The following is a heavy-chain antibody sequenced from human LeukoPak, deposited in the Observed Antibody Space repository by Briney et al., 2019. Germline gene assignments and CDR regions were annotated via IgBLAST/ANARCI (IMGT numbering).Heavy chain of an antibody. V-gene: IGHV3-23*01. CDR1: GFTFSSYS. Sequence: PGGSLRLSCPASGFTFSSYSMSWVRQAPGKGLEWVSAISGSGGDTLYADSVNGRFTISRDNSKNILYLQMDSLSAEDTAVYYCVKCRSSCQANGFDIWGQGTMVTVSS. J-gene: IGHJ3*02. CDR3: VKCRSSCQANGFDI. D-gene: IGHD6-13*01. CDR2: ISGSGGDT.